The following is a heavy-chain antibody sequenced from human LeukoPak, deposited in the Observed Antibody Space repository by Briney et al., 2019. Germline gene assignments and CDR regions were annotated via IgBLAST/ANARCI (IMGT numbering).Heavy chain of an antibody. CDR2: INHSGST. V-gene: IGHV4-34*01. J-gene: IGHJ4*02. CDR1: GGSFSGYY. D-gene: IGHD3-16*01. CDR3: ASPGGAIDY. Sequence: PSETLSLTCAAYGGSFSGYYWSWIRQPPGKGLEWIGEINHSGSTNYNPSLKSRVTISVDTSKNQFSLKLSSVTAADTAVYYCASPGGAIDYWGQGTLVTVSS.